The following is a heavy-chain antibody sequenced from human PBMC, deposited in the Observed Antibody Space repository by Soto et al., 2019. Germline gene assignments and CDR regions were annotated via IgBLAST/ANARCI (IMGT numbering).Heavy chain of an antibody. CDR2: LSYDGSNN. D-gene: IGHD3-16*02. CDR1: GFSFSSYA. Sequence: QVQLVESGGGVVQPGRSLRLSCAASGFSFSSYAMHWVRQAPGKGLEWVAVLSYDGSNNYYAGSVKGRFTISRDNSKNTLYLQMNSLRAEDTAVYYCAREELHLGELSPYFDYWGQGTLVTVSS. J-gene: IGHJ4*02. CDR3: AREELHLGELSPYFDY. V-gene: IGHV3-30-3*01.